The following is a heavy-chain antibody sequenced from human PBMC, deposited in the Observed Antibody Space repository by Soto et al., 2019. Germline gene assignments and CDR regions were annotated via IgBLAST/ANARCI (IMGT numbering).Heavy chain of an antibody. CDR2: IYHSGST. Sequence: SETLSLTCAVSGGSISSGGYSCNWIRQPPGKGLEWIGYIYHSGSTYYNPSLKSRVTISVDRSKNQFSLKLSSVTAADTAVYYCARGMTTVTTLDYGGQGTRVTV. CDR3: ARGMTTVTTLDY. D-gene: IGHD4-17*01. J-gene: IGHJ4*02. CDR1: GGSISSGGYS. V-gene: IGHV4-30-2*01.